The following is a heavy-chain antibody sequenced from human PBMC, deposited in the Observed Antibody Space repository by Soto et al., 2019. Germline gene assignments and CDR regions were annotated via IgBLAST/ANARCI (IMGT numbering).Heavy chain of an antibody. CDR1: GYTFTSYG. V-gene: IGHV1-18*01. D-gene: IGHD3-22*01. CDR2: ISVYNGNT. Sequence: QVQLVQSGAEVKKPGASVKVSCKASGYTFTSYGISWVRQAPGQGLEWMGWISVYNGNTNYAQKLQGRVTMTTDTXKSTAYMELRSLRSDDTAVYYCARDQEGITMIVGGTWGQGTLVTVSS. CDR3: ARDQEGITMIVGGT. J-gene: IGHJ5*02.